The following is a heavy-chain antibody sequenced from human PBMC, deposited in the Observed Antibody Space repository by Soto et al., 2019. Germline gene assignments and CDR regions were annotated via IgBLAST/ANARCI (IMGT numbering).Heavy chain of an antibody. D-gene: IGHD3-22*01. CDR3: ARDGYYYDSSGYYPD. CDR2: IYYSGST. J-gene: IGHJ4*02. V-gene: IGHV4-59*01. Sequence: QVQLQESGPGLVKPSETLSLTCTVSGGSISSYYWSWIRQPPGKGLEWIGYIYYSGSTNYNPSLKSRVTISVDTSKNQFSLKLSSVTAADTAVYYCARDGYYYDSSGYYPDWGQGTLVIVSS. CDR1: GGSISSYY.